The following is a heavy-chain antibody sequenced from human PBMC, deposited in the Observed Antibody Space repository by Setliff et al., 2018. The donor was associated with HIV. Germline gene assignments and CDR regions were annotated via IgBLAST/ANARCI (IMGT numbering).Heavy chain of an antibody. CDR2: IQSKIDGGTT. CDR1: RFNFRNAW. D-gene: IGHD5-12*01. V-gene: IGHV3-15*01. J-gene: IGHJ4*02. CDR3: TTYSGYTDGPVEKYFDY. Sequence: SLRLSCSASRFNFRNAWMTWVRQAPGKGLEWLGRIQSKIDGGTTDHATPVKGRFTISRDDSKNTLYLQMNSLKPEDTAVYYCTTYSGYTDGPVEKYFDYWGQGALVTVSS.